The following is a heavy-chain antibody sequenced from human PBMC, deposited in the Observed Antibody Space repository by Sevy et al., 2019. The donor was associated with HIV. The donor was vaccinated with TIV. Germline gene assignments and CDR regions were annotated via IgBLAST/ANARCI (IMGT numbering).Heavy chain of an antibody. V-gene: IGHV3-48*01. CDR1: GFTFSSYS. CDR3: ARESREFRFDP. Sequence: GGSLRLSCAASGFTFSSYSMNWVRQAPGKGLEWVSYISSSSGIIYYADSVKGRFTSSRDNAKNSLYLQMSSLRAEDTAVYYCARESREFRFDPWGQGTLVTVSS. J-gene: IGHJ5*02. CDR2: ISSSSGII.